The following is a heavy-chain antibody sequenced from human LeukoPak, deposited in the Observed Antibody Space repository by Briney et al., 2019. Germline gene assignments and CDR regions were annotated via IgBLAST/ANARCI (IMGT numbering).Heavy chain of an antibody. CDR3: ARARADWFDP. Sequence: SETLSLTCTVSGGPISSYYWSWIRQPPGKGLEWIGYIYYSGSTNYNPSLKSRVTISVDTSKNQFSLKLSSVTAADTAVYYCARARADWFDPWAQGTLVTVSS. V-gene: IGHV4-59*01. CDR1: GGPISSYY. CDR2: IYYSGST. J-gene: IGHJ5*02.